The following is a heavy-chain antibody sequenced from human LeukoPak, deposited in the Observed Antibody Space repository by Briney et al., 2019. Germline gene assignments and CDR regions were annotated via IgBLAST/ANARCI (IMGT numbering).Heavy chain of an antibody. Sequence: ASVKVSCKVSGYTLTELSMHWVRQAPGKGLEWMGGFDPEGGETIYAQKFQGRVTMTEDTSTDTAYMELSSLRSEGTAVYYCAASFPIAARHDAFDIWGQGTMVTVSS. D-gene: IGHD6-6*01. CDR1: GYTLTELS. CDR2: FDPEGGET. V-gene: IGHV1-24*01. J-gene: IGHJ3*02. CDR3: AASFPIAARHDAFDI.